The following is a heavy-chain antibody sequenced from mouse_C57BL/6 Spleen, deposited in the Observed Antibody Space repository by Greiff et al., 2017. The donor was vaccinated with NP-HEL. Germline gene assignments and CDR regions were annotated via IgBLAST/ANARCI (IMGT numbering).Heavy chain of an antibody. V-gene: IGHV1-64*01. CDR2: IHPNSGST. D-gene: IGHD2-5*01. CDR1: GYTFTSYW. Sequence: QVHVKQPGAELVKPGASVKLSCKASGYTFTSYWMHWVKQRPGQGLEWIGMIHPNSGSTNYNEKFKSKATLTVDKSSSTAYMQLSSLTSEDSAVYYCASYSNYAWFAYWGQGTLVTVSA. J-gene: IGHJ3*01. CDR3: ASYSNYAWFAY.